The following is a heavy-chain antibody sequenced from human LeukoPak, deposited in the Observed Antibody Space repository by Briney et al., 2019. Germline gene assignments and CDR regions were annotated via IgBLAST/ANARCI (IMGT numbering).Heavy chain of an antibody. Sequence: SETLSLTCTVSGGSISSSSYYWGWIRQPPGKGLEWIGEINHSGSTNYNPSLKSRVTISVDTSKNQFSLKLSSVTAADTAVYYCARRLVRFLEWSGWFDPWGQGTLVTVSS. CDR3: ARRLVRFLEWSGWFDP. CDR1: GGSISSSSYY. V-gene: IGHV4-39*07. CDR2: INHSGST. J-gene: IGHJ5*02. D-gene: IGHD3-3*01.